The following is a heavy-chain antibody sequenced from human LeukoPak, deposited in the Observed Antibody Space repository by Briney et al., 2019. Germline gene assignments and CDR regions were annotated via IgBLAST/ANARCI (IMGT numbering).Heavy chain of an antibody. CDR3: ARTMTTLTTHGELDL. Sequence: ASVKVSCKASGYTFSSYVLSWVRQAPGQGLEWMGRISTNTGDSDYAQNLQGRDTMTTDTSTSTAYMELRSLTSDDTAVYFCARTMTTLTTHGELDLWGQGTQVTVSS. D-gene: IGHD1-26*01. V-gene: IGHV1-18*01. CDR2: ISTNTGDS. J-gene: IGHJ5*02. CDR1: GYTFSSYV.